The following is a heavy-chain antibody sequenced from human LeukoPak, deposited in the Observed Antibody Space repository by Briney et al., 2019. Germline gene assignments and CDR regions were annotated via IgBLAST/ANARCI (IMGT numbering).Heavy chain of an antibody. CDR2: ISSSSVYI. CDR3: ARGVSGVSIAARTFDY. CDR1: GFTFSTYS. Sequence: SGGSLRLSCVVSGFTFSTYSMNWVRQAPGKGLEWVSSISSSSVYIHYADSVKGRFTISRDNAKKSLYLQMNSLRAEDTAVYYCARGVSGVSIAARTFDYWGQGTLVTVSS. D-gene: IGHD6-6*01. V-gene: IGHV3-21*01. J-gene: IGHJ4*02.